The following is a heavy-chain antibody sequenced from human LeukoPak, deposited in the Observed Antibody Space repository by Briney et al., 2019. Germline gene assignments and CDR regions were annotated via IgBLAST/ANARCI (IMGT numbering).Heavy chain of an antibody. J-gene: IGHJ1*01. D-gene: IGHD2-2*01. Sequence: ASVKVSCKVSGHTLTELSMHWVRQAPGKGLEWMGGFDPEDGETIYAQKFQGRVTMTEDTSTDTAYMELSSLRSEDTAVYYCATVLGYCSSTSCPHPEYFQHWGQGTLVTVSS. V-gene: IGHV1-24*01. CDR1: GHTLTELS. CDR3: ATVLGYCSSTSCPHPEYFQH. CDR2: FDPEDGET.